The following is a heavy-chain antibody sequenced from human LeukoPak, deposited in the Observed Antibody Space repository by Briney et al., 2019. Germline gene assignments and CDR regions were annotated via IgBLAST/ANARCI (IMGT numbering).Heavy chain of an antibody. D-gene: IGHD3-10*01. V-gene: IGHV3-23*01. CDR2: ISGSGDST. CDR3: ARVLGAPGYYYGMDV. CDR1: GFTFSSYA. Sequence: PGGSLRLSCAASGFTFSSYAMSWVRQAPGKGLEWVSAISGSGDSTYYADSVKGRFTISRDNSKNTLYLQMNSLRAEDTAVYYCARVLGAPGYYYGMDVWGQGTTVTVSS. J-gene: IGHJ6*02.